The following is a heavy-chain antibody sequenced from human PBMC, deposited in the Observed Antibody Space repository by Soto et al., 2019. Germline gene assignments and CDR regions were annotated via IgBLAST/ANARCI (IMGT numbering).Heavy chain of an antibody. V-gene: IGHV3-23*01. CDR1: GFTFSSYA. J-gene: IGHJ4*02. D-gene: IGHD6-19*01. CDR3: ARRSGWHFDY. CDR2: ISGGGSI. Sequence: EVQLLESGGGSVQPGGSLRLSCAASGFTFSSYAMILVRQAPGKGLEWVSAISGGGSINYADSVKGRFTISTDNSNNTLYLQMNSLRVEDTAVYYCARRSGWHFDYWGQGTLVTVSS.